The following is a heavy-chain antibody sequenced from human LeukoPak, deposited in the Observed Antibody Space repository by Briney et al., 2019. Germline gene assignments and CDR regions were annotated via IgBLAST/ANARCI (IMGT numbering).Heavy chain of an antibody. V-gene: IGHV4-34*01. CDR3: ARAQRDYYYYYMDV. CDR2: INHSGST. CDR1: GGSFSGYY. Sequence: PPETLSLTCAVYGGSFSGYYWSWIRQPPGKGLEWIGEINHSGSTNYNPSLRSRVTISVDTSKNQFSLKLSSVTAADTAVYYCARAQRDYYYYYMDVWDKGITVIVSS. J-gene: IGHJ6*03.